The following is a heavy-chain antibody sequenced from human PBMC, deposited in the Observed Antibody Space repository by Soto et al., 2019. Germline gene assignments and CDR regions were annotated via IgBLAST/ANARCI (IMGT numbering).Heavy chain of an antibody. Sequence: SETLSLTCAVYGGSFSGYYWSWIRQPPGKGLEWIGEINHSGSTSYNPSLKSRVTISVDTSKNQFSLKLSSVTAADTAVYYCARRPRRVVVAAFSKSYFDYWGQGTLVTVSS. CDR2: INHSGST. CDR3: ARRPRRVVVAAFSKSYFDY. J-gene: IGHJ4*02. V-gene: IGHV4-34*01. CDR1: GGSFSGYY. D-gene: IGHD2-15*01.